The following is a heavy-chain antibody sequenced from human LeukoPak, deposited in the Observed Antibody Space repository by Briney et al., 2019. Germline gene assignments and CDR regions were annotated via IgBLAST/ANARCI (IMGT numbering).Heavy chain of an antibody. CDR3: ARAELLWFGELWERAFDI. J-gene: IGHJ3*02. Sequence: GGSLRLSCAASGFTFSSYSMNWVRQAPGKGLEWVSSSSSSSSYIYYADSVKGRFTISRDNAKNSLYLQMNSLRAEDTAVYYCARAELLWFGELWERAFDIWGQGTMVTVSS. CDR2: SSSSSSYI. CDR1: GFTFSSYS. V-gene: IGHV3-21*01. D-gene: IGHD3-10*01.